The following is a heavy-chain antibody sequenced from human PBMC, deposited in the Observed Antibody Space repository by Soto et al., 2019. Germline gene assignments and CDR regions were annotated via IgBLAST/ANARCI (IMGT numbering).Heavy chain of an antibody. CDR1: GGYISSYY. CDR2: IYYGGST. Sequence: PSETLSLTCTVSGGYISSYYWSWIRQSPGKGLEWIGFIYYGGSTNYNPSLKSRVTISVDTPKNQFSLKLSSVTAADTAVYYCEKNWNWGSLVHWGQGTLVTVSS. J-gene: IGHJ4*02. CDR3: EKNWNWGSLVH. V-gene: IGHV4-59*08. D-gene: IGHD7-27*01.